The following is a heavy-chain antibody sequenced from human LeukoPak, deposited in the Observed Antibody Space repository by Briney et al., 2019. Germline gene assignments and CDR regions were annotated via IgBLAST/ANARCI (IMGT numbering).Heavy chain of an antibody. Sequence: ASVKVSCKASGYTFTSYDINWVRQAPGQGLEWMGWMNPNSGNTGYAQKFQGRVTMTRNTSISTAYMELSSLRSEDTAVYYCARAHRYSSSWYLAGIYYFDYWGQRTLVTVSS. V-gene: IGHV1-8*01. D-gene: IGHD6-13*01. CDR1: GYTFTSYD. CDR3: ARAHRYSSSWYLAGIYYFDY. CDR2: MNPNSGNT. J-gene: IGHJ4*02.